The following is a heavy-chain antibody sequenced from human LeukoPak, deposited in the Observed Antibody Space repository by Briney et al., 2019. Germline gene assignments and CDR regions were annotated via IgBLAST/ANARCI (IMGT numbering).Heavy chain of an antibody. V-gene: IGHV5-51*01. CDR2: IYPGDSDT. CDR3: ARHGSGSAWYYYGMDV. CDR1: GYSFTSYW. J-gene: IGHJ6*02. D-gene: IGHD3-10*01. Sequence: GESLKISCKGSGYSFTSYWIGWVRQLPGKGLEWMGIIYPGDSDTRYSPSFQGQVTISADKSISTAYLQWSCLKASDTAMYYCARHGSGSAWYYYGMDVWGQGTTVTVSS.